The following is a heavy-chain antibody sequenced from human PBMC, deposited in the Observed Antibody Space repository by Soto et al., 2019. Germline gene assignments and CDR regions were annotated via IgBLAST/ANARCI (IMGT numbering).Heavy chain of an antibody. Sequence: QVQLQESGPGLVKPSETLSLTCTVSGGSISSYYWSWIRQPPGKGLEWIGYIYYSGSTNYNPSLXSXVXIXLDTSKRQFSLKLSSVTAADTAVYYCARRYSSSFDYWGQGTLVTVSS. CDR2: IYYSGST. V-gene: IGHV4-59*08. CDR3: ARRYSSSFDY. J-gene: IGHJ4*02. CDR1: GGSISSYY. D-gene: IGHD6-13*01.